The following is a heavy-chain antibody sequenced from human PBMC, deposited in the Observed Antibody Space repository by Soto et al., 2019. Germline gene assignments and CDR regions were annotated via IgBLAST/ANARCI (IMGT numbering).Heavy chain of an antibody. CDR2: ISAYNGNT. Sequence: ASVKVSFKASGYTFTSYGISWVRQAPGQGLEWMGWISAYNGNTNYAQKLQGRVTMTTDTSTSTAYMELRSLRSDDTAVYYCARDPGYDYIWGSTQGSWFDPWGQGTLVTVSS. D-gene: IGHD3-16*01. J-gene: IGHJ5*02. CDR3: ARDPGYDYIWGSTQGSWFDP. V-gene: IGHV1-18*01. CDR1: GYTFTSYG.